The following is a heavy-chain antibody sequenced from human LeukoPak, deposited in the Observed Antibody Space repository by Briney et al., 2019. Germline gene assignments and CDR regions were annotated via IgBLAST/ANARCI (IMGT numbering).Heavy chain of an antibody. CDR1: GFTFSSCE. J-gene: IGHJ4*02. CDR2: ISNSGSSK. V-gene: IGHV3-48*03. CDR3: ARARVPGELNY. D-gene: IGHD3-10*01. Sequence: GGSLRLSCAASGFTFSSCEMNWVRQAPGKGLEWLSYISNSGSSKYYADSVRGRFTISRDNTKNSLYLQMNSLRAEDTAVYYCARARVPGELNYWGQGTLVTVSS.